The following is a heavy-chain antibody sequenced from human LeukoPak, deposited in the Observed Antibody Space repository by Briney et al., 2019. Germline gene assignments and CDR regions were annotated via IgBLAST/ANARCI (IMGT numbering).Heavy chain of an antibody. Sequence: GASVKLSCKASGYTFTAYHIHWVRQAPGQGLEWMGWINPNNGGANYAQKFQGRVTMTRDTSISTAYMELSRLRSDDTAVYYCARSIVADDGDFDYWGQGTLVTVFS. D-gene: IGHD5-12*01. CDR3: ARSIVADDGDFDY. CDR2: INPNNGGA. V-gene: IGHV1-2*02. CDR1: GYTFTAYH. J-gene: IGHJ4*02.